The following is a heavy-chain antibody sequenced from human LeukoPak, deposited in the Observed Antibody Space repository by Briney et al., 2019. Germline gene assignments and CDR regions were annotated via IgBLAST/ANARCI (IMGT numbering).Heavy chain of an antibody. J-gene: IGHJ3*02. D-gene: IGHD3-22*01. Sequence: ASVKVSCKASAFTFTDYYMHWVRQAPGQGLEWMGYINCNSGGTNYAQKFQGRVTMTRDTSISIAYMELSWLRSDDTAVFYCARTKGTSYYDNSGYGAFDIWGQGTMVTVSS. V-gene: IGHV1-2*02. CDR2: INCNSGGT. CDR1: AFTFTDYY. CDR3: ARTKGTSYYDNSGYGAFDI.